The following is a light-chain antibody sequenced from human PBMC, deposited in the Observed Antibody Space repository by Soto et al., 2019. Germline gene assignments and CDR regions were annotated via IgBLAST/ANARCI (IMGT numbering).Light chain of an antibody. CDR1: ERLSSVY. Sequence: DIVMTQSPGTLSLSPGERATLSCRASERLSSVYLAWYQQRPGQPPRLLIYGASNRATGIPDRFSGSGSGTDFTLIINRLEPEDVAIYYCQQYGGSPRITFGQGTRLEIK. CDR2: GAS. J-gene: IGKJ5*01. V-gene: IGKV3-20*01. CDR3: QQYGGSPRIT.